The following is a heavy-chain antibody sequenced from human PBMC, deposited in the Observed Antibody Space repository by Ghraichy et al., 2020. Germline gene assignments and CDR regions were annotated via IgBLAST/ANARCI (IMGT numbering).Heavy chain of an antibody. CDR2: ISGSGGST. CDR1: GFTFSSYA. D-gene: IGHD2-15*01. V-gene: IGHV3-23*01. CDR3: AKGFANEGRRGGSCY. Sequence: GGSLRLSCAASGFTFSSYAMSWVRQAPGKGLEWVSAISGSGGSTYYADSVKGRFTISRDNSKNTLYLQMNSLRAEDTAVYYCAKGFANEGRRGGSCYFGQGTLVTVSS. J-gene: IGHJ4*02.